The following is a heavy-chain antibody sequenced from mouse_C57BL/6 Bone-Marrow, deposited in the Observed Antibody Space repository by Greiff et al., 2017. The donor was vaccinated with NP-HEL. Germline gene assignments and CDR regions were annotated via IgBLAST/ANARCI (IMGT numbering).Heavy chain of an antibody. J-gene: IGHJ3*01. CDR2: IWSGGST. CDR1: GFSLTSYG. D-gene: IGHD2-4*01. CDR3: ASYYYDDGGFAY. V-gene: IGHV2-2*01. Sequence: VQLKQSGPGLVQPSQSLSITCTVSGFSLTSYGVHWVRQSPGKGLEWLGVIWSGGSTYDNAAFISRLSISKDNSKSQVFFKMNSLQADDTAIYYCASYYYDDGGFAYWGQGTLVTVSA.